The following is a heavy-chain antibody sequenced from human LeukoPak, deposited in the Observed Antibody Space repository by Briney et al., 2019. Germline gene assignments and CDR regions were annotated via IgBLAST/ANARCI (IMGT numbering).Heavy chain of an antibody. J-gene: IGHJ4*02. D-gene: IGHD4-17*01. Sequence: GGSLRLSCTASGFTFSSYSMNWVRQAPGKGLEWVGRIRSRANSYATAYAASVKGRFTISRDDSKNTAYLQMNSLKTEDTAVYYCTRLSYYGDLYWGQGTLVTVSS. CDR3: TRLSYYGDLY. CDR2: IRSRANSYAT. CDR1: GFTFSSYS. V-gene: IGHV3-73*01.